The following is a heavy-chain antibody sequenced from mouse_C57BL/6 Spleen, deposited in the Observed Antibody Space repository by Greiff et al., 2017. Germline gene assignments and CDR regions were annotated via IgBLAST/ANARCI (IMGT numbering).Heavy chain of an antibody. D-gene: IGHD2-4*01. J-gene: IGHJ4*01. CDR3: ARDDYPYYAMDY. Sequence: EVMLVESGGGLVQPGGSLSLSCAASGFTFTDYYMSWVRQPPGKALEWLGFIRNNANGYTTEYSASVKGRFTISRDTSQSILYLQKNALRAEDSATYYWARDDYPYYAMDYWGQGTSVTVSS. CDR2: IRNNANGYTT. CDR1: GFTFTDYY. V-gene: IGHV7-3*01.